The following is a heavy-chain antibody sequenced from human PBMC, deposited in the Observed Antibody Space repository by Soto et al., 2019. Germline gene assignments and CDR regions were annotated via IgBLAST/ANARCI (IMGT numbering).Heavy chain of an antibody. D-gene: IGHD6-19*01. CDR1: GGTFSSYA. V-gene: IGHV1-69*01. CDR2: IIPIFGTA. Sequence: QVQLVQSGAEVKKPGSSVKVSCKASGGTFSSYAISWVRQAPGQGLEWMGGIIPIFGTANYAQKFQGRVTITADESTSTAYMELSSLRSEDTAVYYFAREGRREQWLGDYYYGMDVWGQGTTVTVSS. CDR3: AREGRREQWLGDYYYGMDV. J-gene: IGHJ6*02.